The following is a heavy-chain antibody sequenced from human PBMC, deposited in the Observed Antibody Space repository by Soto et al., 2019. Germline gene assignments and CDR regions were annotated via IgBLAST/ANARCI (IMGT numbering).Heavy chain of an antibody. D-gene: IGHD6-6*01. CDR2: IYYSGST. Sequence: SCKASGYTFTSYYMHWVRQAPGQGLEWIGYIYYSGSTNYNPSLKSRVTISVDTSKNQFSLKLSSVTAADTAVYYCARGVGYSSSSEYYYYGMDVWGQGTTVTVSS. V-gene: IGHV4-59*01. J-gene: IGHJ6*02. CDR3: ARGVGYSSSSEYYYYGMDV. CDR1: GYTFTSYY.